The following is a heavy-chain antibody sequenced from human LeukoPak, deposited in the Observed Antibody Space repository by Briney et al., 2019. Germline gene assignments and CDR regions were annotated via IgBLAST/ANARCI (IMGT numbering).Heavy chain of an antibody. CDR1: GFTFSDFY. CDR2: ISGSGAAM. V-gene: IGHV3-11*01. CDR3: AKNRRLLGD. J-gene: IGHJ4*02. Sequence: GGSLRLSCAASGFTFSDFYMTWVRQAPGKGLEFISCISGSGAAMYYADSVKGRFTISRDNAKKSVYLQMKGLRADDTAVYYCAKNRRLLGDWGQGTLVTVSS. D-gene: IGHD1-14*01.